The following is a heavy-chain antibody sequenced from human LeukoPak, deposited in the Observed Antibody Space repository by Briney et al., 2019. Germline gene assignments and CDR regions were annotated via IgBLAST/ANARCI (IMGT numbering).Heavy chain of an antibody. CDR3: ARDRTNYDYVWGSYRFMSNNWFDP. CDR1: GYTFTSYH. V-gene: IGHV1-46*03. Sequence: ASVKVPCKASGYTFTSYHMHWVRQAPGQGLEWMGIINPSGGSTSYAQKFQGRVTMTRDTSTSTVYMELSSLRSEDTAVYYCARDRTNYDYVWGSYRFMSNNWFDPWGQGTLVTVSS. CDR2: INPSGGST. J-gene: IGHJ5*02. D-gene: IGHD3-16*02.